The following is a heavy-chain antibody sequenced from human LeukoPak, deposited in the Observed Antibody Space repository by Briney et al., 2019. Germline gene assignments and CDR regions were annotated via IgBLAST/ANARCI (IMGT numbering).Heavy chain of an antibody. J-gene: IGHJ1*01. D-gene: IGHD6-13*01. Sequence: ASVKVSCKASGGTFSSYAISWVRQAPGQGLEWMGGIIPIFGTANYAQKFQGRVTITADESTSTAYMELSSLRSEDTAVYYCASHNSSSWYGYFQHWGQGTLSPSPQ. CDR3: ASHNSSSWYGYFQH. CDR1: GGTFSSYA. V-gene: IGHV1-69*13. CDR2: IIPIFGTA.